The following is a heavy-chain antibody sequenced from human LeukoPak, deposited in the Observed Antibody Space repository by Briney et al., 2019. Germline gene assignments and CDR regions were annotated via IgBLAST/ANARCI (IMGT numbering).Heavy chain of an antibody. D-gene: IGHD5-24*01. Sequence: PGGSLRLSCAASGFTFSSYSMNWVRQAPGKGLEWVSSISSSSSYIYYADSVKGRFTISRDNAKNSLYLQMSSLRAEDTAVYYCARDYALMATSDAFDNWGQGTMVTDSS. V-gene: IGHV3-21*01. CDR2: ISSSSSYI. J-gene: IGHJ3*02. CDR3: ARDYALMATSDAFDN. CDR1: GFTFSSYS.